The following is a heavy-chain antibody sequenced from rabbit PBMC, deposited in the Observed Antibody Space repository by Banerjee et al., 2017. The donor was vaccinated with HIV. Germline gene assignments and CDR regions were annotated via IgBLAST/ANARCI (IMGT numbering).Heavy chain of an antibody. CDR1: GFTLSSYW. Sequence: QSLEESGGGLVQPEGSLTLTCTASGFTLSSYWMCWVRQAPGKGLEWIACIYTSSGKTYYASWAKGRFTISKTSSTTVTLQMTSLTAADTATYFCARDLGDSAGSNNLWGPGTPSPS. V-gene: IGHV1S40*01. CDR2: IYTSSGKT. D-gene: IGHD7-1*01. J-gene: IGHJ4*01. CDR3: ARDLGDSAGSNNL.